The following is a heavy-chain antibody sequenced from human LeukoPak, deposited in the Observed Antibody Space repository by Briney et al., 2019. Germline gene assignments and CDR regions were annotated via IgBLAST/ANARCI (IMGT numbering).Heavy chain of an antibody. CDR1: GFTFSSYG. J-gene: IGHJ3*02. D-gene: IGHD2-21*01. CDR3: AKSEHIGDAFDI. CDR2: IRYDGNNK. V-gene: IGHV3-30*02. Sequence: PGGSLRLSCAASGFTFSSYGMHWVRQAPVKGLEWVAFIRYDGNNKYYADSVKGRFTISRDNSKNMLYLQMNSLRAEDTAVYYCAKSEHIGDAFDIWGQGTMVTVSS.